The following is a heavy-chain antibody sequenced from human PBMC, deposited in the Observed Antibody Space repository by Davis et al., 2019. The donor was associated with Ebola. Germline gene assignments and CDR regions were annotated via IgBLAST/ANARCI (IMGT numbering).Heavy chain of an antibody. Sequence: ETLSLTCAVYGGSFSGYYWSWIRQPPGKGLEWVSVIYSGGSTYYADSVKGRFTISRHNSKNTLYLQMNSLRAEDTAVYYCARDRISSGSGGMDVWGQGTTVTVSS. CDR1: GGSFSGYY. CDR2: IYSGGST. V-gene: IGHV3-53*04. J-gene: IGHJ6*02. CDR3: ARDRISSGSGGMDV. D-gene: IGHD6-19*01.